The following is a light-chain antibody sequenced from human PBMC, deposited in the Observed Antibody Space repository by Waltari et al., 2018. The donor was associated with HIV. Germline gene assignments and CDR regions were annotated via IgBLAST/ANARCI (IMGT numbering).Light chain of an antibody. Sequence: EIVLTQSSAPLSLSPGVRATLFCRSSLNIRKYLVWYQQKPGQTPRVLIYDASSRATGIPDRFSGSGSGTDFTLTISSLQPEDFAVYYCQERSNWFLTFGPGTRVD. V-gene: IGKV3-11*01. CDR3: QERSNWFLT. J-gene: IGKJ3*01. CDR1: LNIRKY. CDR2: DAS.